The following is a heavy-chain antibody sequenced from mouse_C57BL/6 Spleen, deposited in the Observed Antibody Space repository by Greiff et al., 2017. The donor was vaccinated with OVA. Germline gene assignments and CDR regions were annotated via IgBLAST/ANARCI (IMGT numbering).Heavy chain of an antibody. Sequence: VKLMESGAELVRPGTSVKVSCKASGYAFTNYLIEWVKQRPGQGLEWIGVINPGSGGTNYNEKFKGKATLTADKSSSTAYMQLSSLTSEDSAVYFCARRGDYDGGFAYWGQGTLVTVSA. V-gene: IGHV1-54*01. CDR1: GYAFTNYL. D-gene: IGHD2-4*01. CDR2: INPGSGGT. CDR3: ARRGDYDGGFAY. J-gene: IGHJ3*01.